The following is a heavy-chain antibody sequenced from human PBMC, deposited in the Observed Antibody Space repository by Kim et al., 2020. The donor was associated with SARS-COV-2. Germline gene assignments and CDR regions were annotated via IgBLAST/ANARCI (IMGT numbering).Heavy chain of an antibody. J-gene: IGHJ6*03. CDR2: ISAYNGNT. V-gene: IGHV1-18*01. CDR3: ARTTGYSSGWYNYYYYYMDV. D-gene: IGHD6-19*01. Sequence: ASVKVSCKASGYTFTSYGISWVRQAPGQGFEWMGWISAYNGNTNYAQKLQGRVTMTTDTSTSTAYMELRSLRSDDTAVYYCARTTGYSSGWYNYYYYYMDVWGKGTTVTVSS. CDR1: GYTFTSYG.